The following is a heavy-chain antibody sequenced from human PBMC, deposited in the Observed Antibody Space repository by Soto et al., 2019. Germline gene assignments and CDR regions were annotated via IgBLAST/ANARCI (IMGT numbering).Heavy chain of an antibody. D-gene: IGHD1-1*01. CDR3: ARGQLERRGPFDY. CDR1: GGSISSYY. Sequence: SVTLSLTWPVSGGSISSYYWSWIRTPPGKGLEWIGYIYYSGSTNYNPSLKSRVTISVDTSKNQFSLKLSSVTAADTAVYYCARGQLERRGPFDYWGQGTLVTVS. J-gene: IGHJ4*02. CDR2: IYYSGST. V-gene: IGHV4-59*08.